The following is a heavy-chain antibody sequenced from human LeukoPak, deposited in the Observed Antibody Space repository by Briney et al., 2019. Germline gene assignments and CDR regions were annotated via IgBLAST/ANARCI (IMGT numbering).Heavy chain of an antibody. D-gene: IGHD3-10*01. Sequence: GGSLRLSCAASGFTFSSYWMSWVRQAPGKGLEWVANIKQDGSEKYYVDSVKGRFTTSRDNAKNSLYLQMNSLRAEDTAVYYCARPLAGSYFGVFDYWGQGTLVTVSS. CDR1: GFTFSSYW. V-gene: IGHV3-7*01. CDR2: IKQDGSEK. J-gene: IGHJ4*02. CDR3: ARPLAGSYFGVFDY.